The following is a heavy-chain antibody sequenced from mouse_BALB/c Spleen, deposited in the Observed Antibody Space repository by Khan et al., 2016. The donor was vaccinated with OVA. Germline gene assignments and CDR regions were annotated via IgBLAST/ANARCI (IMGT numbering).Heavy chain of an antibody. CDR2: INTYTGEP. Sequence: QIQLVQSGPELKKPGESVKISCKASGYTFTNYGMHWVKQAPGKGLKWIGWINTYTGEPTYADDFKGRFAFSLETSASTAYLQINNLKNEDSAVYYCARVGYDGWMAYWGQGTLVTVSA. CDR1: GYTFTNYG. D-gene: IGHD2-14*01. J-gene: IGHJ3*01. CDR3: ARVGYDGWMAY. V-gene: IGHV9-3-1*01.